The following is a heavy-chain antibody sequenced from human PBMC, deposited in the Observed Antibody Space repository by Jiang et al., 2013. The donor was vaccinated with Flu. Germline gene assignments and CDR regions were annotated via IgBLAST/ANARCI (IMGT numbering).Heavy chain of an antibody. J-gene: IGHJ6*02. D-gene: IGHD3-22*01. V-gene: IGHV3-30-3*01. CDR3: ARDSPYYYDSSGYFQASTYGMDV. CDR2: ISYDGSNK. CDR1: GFTFSSYA. Sequence: QLVESGGGVVQPGRSLRLSCAASGFTFSSYAMHWVRQAPGKGLEWVAVISYDGSNKYYADSVKGRFTISRDNSKNTLYLQMNSLRVEDTAVYYCARDSPYYYDSSGYFQASTYGMDVWGQGTTVTVSS.